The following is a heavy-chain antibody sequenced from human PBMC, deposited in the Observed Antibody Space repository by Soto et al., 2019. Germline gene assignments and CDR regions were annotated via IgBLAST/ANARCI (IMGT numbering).Heavy chain of an antibody. CDR3: AASSSVAASGYFKV. Sequence: QVQLVQSGAEVKEPGSSVKVSCKATGDLFNNYAFNWVRQAPGQGLEWMGRISPLFSTTNYAQKFQGRVTIGADELETIFYLERSHFESEDTAMYYCAASSSVAASGYFKVWGQGTLGTVSP. V-gene: IGHV1-69*01. CDR1: GDLFNNYA. D-gene: IGHD6-13*01. J-gene: IGHJ4*02. CDR2: ISPLFSTT.